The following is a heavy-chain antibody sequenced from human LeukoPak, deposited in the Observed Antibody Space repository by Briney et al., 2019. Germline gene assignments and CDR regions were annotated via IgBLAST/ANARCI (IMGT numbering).Heavy chain of an antibody. J-gene: IGHJ5*02. Sequence: GGSLRLSCAASGFTVSPYGMHWVRQAPGKGLEWVSYITSSGDIIYYADSVKGRFTVSRDNAKNSLYLQMNSLTAEDTAVYYCAREVAGCGGDCLAPWGQGALVTVSS. CDR3: AREVAGCGGDCLAP. CDR1: GFTVSPYG. D-gene: IGHD2-21*02. CDR2: ITSSGDII. V-gene: IGHV3-48*04.